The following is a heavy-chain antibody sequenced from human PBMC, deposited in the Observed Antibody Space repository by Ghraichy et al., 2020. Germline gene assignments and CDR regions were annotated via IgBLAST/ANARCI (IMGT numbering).Heavy chain of an antibody. D-gene: IGHD3-9*01. J-gene: IGHJ6*02. V-gene: IGHV3-30*03. CDR1: GFIFSSYA. CDR2: ISFDGSNK. Sequence: GGSLRLTCAASGFIFSSYAMHWVRQAPGKGLVWVASISFDGSNKYYGDSVKGRFTISRDNSKNTVYLQMNSLTAEDTAVYYCNVKAVDSEDYYYGMDVWGQGTTVTVSS. CDR3: NVKAVDSEDYYYGMDV.